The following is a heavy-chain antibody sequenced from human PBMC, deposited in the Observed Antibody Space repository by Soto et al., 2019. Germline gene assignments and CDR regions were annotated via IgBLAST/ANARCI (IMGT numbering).Heavy chain of an antibody. D-gene: IGHD3-3*01. J-gene: IGHJ3*01. Sequence: VGSLRLSCAASGFVVTDYYMSWVRQAPGKGLEWVAVFLIGGDTHYGESVKGRFTISRDNSKNTLYLQMNSLRAEDTAVYYCAREPLWSGHSPLDAFDLWGQGTMVTVSS. CDR1: GFVVTDYY. CDR3: AREPLWSGHSPLDAFDL. V-gene: IGHV3-53*01. CDR2: FLIGGDT.